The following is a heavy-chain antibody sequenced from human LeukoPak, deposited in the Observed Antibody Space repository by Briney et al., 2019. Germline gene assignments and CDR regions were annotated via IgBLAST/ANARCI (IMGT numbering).Heavy chain of an antibody. CDR3: ATTVWFGELAFDY. V-gene: IGHV1-69*02. D-gene: IGHD3-10*01. CDR1: GGTFSSYT. J-gene: IGHJ4*02. Sequence: SVKVSCKASGGTFSSYTISWVRQAPGQGLEWMGRIIPILGIANYAQKFHGRVTITADKSTSTAYMELSSLRSEDTAVYYCATTVWFGELAFDYWGQGTLVTVSS. CDR2: IIPILGIA.